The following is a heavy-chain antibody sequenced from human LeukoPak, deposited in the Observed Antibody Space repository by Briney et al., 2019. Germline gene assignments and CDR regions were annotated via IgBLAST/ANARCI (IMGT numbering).Heavy chain of an antibody. CDR2: IHSGDNT. D-gene: IGHD1-7*01. V-gene: IGHV3-53*01. CDR1: GFTVSSNY. J-gene: IGHJ3*02. Sequence: GGSLRLSCAASGFTVSSNYMTWVRQAPGKGLEWVSVIHSGDNTYYADSVKGRFTISRDNSKNTFYLQMNSLRVEDTAVYYCAREGITGTTGDAFDIWGQGTMVTVSS. CDR3: AREGITGTTGDAFDI.